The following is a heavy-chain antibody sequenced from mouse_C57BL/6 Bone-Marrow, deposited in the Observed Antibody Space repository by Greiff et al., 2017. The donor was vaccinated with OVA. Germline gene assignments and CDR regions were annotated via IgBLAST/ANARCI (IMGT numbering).Heavy chain of an antibody. D-gene: IGHD2-5*01. Sequence: VQLQQSGAELVRPGASVKLSCTASGFNIKDDYMHWVKQRPEQGLEWIGWIDPENGDTEYASKFQGKATITADTSSNTAYLQLSSLTSEDTAVYYCTKHSNYDAYWGQGTLVTVSA. CDR1: GFNIKDDY. J-gene: IGHJ3*01. CDR3: TKHSNYDAY. V-gene: IGHV14-4*01. CDR2: IDPENGDT.